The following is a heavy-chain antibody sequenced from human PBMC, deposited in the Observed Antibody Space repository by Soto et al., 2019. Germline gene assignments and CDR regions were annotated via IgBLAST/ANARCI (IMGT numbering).Heavy chain of an antibody. Sequence: SETLSLTCTVSGGSISRYYWSWIRQPSGKGLEWIGRIYTSGSTNYNPSLKSRVTMSVDPSKNQFSLKLSSVTAADTAVYYCARDLKIGQADYWGQGSQVTVSS. CDR1: GGSISRYY. D-gene: IGHD3-9*01. CDR3: ARDLKIGQADY. J-gene: IGHJ4*02. V-gene: IGHV4-4*07. CDR2: IYTSGST.